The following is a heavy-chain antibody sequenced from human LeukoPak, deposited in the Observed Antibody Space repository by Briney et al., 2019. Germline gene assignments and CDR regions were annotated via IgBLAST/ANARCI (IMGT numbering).Heavy chain of an antibody. V-gene: IGHV3-23*01. CDR3: ARDIMYYYDSPRGDAFDI. J-gene: IGHJ3*02. CDR1: GFTFSSYA. D-gene: IGHD3-22*01. Sequence: PGGSLRLSCAASGFTFSSYAMSWVRQAPGKGLEWVSAISGSGGSTYYADSVKGRFTISRDNSKNTLYLQMNSLRAEDTAVYYCARDIMYYYDSPRGDAFDIWGQGTMVTVSS. CDR2: ISGSGGST.